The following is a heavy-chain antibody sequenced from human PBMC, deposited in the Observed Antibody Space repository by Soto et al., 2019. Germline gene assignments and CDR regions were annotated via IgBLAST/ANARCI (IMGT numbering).Heavy chain of an antibody. Sequence: SETLSLTCAVYGGSFSGYYWSWIRQPPGKGLEWIGEINHSGSTNYNPSLKSRVTISVDTSKNQFSLKLSSVTAADTAVYYCARGGGRITIFGVVHTRYYGMVVCGQGTTVTV. J-gene: IGHJ6*02. CDR2: INHSGST. D-gene: IGHD3-3*01. V-gene: IGHV4-34*01. CDR3: ARGGGRITIFGVVHTRYYGMVV. CDR1: GGSFSGYY.